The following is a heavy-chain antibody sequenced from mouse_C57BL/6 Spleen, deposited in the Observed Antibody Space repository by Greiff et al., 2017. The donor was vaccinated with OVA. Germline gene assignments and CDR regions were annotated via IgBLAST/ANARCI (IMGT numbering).Heavy chain of an antibody. CDR1: GYTFTSYG. V-gene: IGHV1-81*01. D-gene: IGHD2-4*01. CDR2: IYPRSGNT. J-gene: IGHJ4*01. Sequence: QVQLKESGAELARPGASVKLSCKASGYTFTSYGISWVKQRTGQGLEWIGEIYPRSGNTYYNEKFKGKATLTADKSSSTAYMELRSLTSEDSAVYFCARSGDYDDAMDYWGQGTSVTVSS. CDR3: ARSGDYDDAMDY.